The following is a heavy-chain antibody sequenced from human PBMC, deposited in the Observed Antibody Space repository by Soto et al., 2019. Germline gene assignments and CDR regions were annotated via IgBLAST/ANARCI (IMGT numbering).Heavy chain of an antibody. CDR3: ARGRPYCSGGSCYVDY. CDR2: INHSGST. D-gene: IGHD2-15*01. Sequence: PSETLSLTCAVYGGSFSGYYWSWIRQPPGKGLEWIGEINHSGSTNYNPSLKSRVTISVDTSKNQFSLKLSSVTAADTAVYYRARGRPYCSGGSCYVDYWGQGTLVTVSS. V-gene: IGHV4-34*01. CDR1: GGSFSGYY. J-gene: IGHJ4*02.